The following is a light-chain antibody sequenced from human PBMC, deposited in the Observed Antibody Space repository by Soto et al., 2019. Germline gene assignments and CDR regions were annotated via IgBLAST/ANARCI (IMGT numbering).Light chain of an antibody. CDR3: MQARQTPNT. J-gene: IGKJ5*01. V-gene: IGKV2-28*01. CDR1: QSFLQSNGNIY. CDR2: LGS. Sequence: VMTHSPVYRPVTHCDAASRSWSSSQSFLQSNGNIYLGWYLQKPGQSPQILIHLGSNRASGVPDRFSGSGSGTDFTLKISRVEAEDVGVYFCMQARQTPNTCGQGTQRAIK.